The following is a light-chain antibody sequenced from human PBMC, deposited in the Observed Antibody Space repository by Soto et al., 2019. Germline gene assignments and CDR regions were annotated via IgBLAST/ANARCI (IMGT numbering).Light chain of an antibody. J-gene: IGLJ1*01. Sequence: QSVLTQPRSVSGSPGQSVTISCLGTSGDVSGYEYASWYQQHPGKAPRLLIFDVNKRPSGVPDRFSGSKSGNTASLTISGLQAEDEADYYRCSYEGSFIHVFESGTKVTVL. CDR3: CSYEGSFIHV. V-gene: IGLV2-11*01. CDR1: SGDVSGYEY. CDR2: DVN.